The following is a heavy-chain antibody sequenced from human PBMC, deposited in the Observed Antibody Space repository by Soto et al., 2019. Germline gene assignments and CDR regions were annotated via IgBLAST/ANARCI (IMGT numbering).Heavy chain of an antibody. Sequence: SVKVSCKASGGTFSSYAISWVRQAPGQGLEWMGGIIPIFGTANYAQKFQGRVTITADESTSTAYMELSSLRSEDTAVYYCARGNYDILTGYFSDYWGQGTLVTVSS. CDR2: IIPIFGTA. CDR1: GGTFSSYA. J-gene: IGHJ4*02. D-gene: IGHD3-9*01. V-gene: IGHV1-69*13. CDR3: ARGNYDILTGYFSDY.